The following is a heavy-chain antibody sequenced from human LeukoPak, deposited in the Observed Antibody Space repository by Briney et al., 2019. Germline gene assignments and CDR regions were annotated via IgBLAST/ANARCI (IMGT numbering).Heavy chain of an antibody. J-gene: IGHJ4*02. CDR3: ARSPYYYDSSGYPALCFDY. V-gene: IGHV3-66*01. CDR1: GFTFSSYA. CDR2: IYSGGGT. Sequence: PGGSLRLSCAASGFTFSSYAMGWVRQAPGKGLEWVSVIYSGGGTYYADSVKGRFTISRDNSKNTLYLQMNSLRAEDTAVYYCARSPYYYDSSGYPALCFDYWGQGTLVTVSS. D-gene: IGHD3-22*01.